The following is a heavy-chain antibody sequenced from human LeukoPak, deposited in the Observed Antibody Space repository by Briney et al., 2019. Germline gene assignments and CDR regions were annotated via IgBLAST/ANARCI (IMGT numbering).Heavy chain of an antibody. CDR2: INTYNGNP. V-gene: IGHV7-4-1*02. J-gene: IGHJ4*02. CDR3: ARGSGSYDY. D-gene: IGHD3-3*01. CDR1: GYTFTSYY. Sequence: ASVKVSCKASGYTFTSYYIHWVRQAPGQGLEWMGWINTYNGNPTYAQGFTGRFVFSLDTSVSTAYLQSSSLKAEDTAVYYCARGSGSYDYWGQGTLVTVSS.